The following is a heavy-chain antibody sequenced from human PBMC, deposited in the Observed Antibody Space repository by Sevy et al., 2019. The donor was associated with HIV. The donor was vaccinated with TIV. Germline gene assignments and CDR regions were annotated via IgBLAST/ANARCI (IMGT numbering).Heavy chain of an antibody. V-gene: IGHV4-59*13. CDR2: IYNRGNT. Sequence: SETVSLTCTVSGGSIRRYYWSWIRQPPGKGLEWIGYIYNRGNTNYNPSLKSRVTISVDTSKNQFSLRLSSVTAADTAVYYCARVFDSEGAFDLWGQGTMVTVSS. CDR3: ARVFDSEGAFDL. D-gene: IGHD2-21*01. J-gene: IGHJ3*01. CDR1: GGSIRRYY.